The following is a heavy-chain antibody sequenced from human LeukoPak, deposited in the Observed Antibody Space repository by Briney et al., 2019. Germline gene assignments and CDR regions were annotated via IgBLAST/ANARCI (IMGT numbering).Heavy chain of an antibody. Sequence: GGPLRLFCVASGFPLNKYGIHWLREAPGKGLEGVAVIRNDGSNEYYADSVKGRLAISRDNDKNTVNLQMNSLRAEDTAVYYCARDGSGLAVRGWFDFWGQGTLVSVSS. CDR3: ARDGSGLAVRGWFDF. CDR1: GFPLNKYG. V-gene: IGHV3-33*01. D-gene: IGHD3-10*01. CDR2: IRNDGSNE. J-gene: IGHJ5*01.